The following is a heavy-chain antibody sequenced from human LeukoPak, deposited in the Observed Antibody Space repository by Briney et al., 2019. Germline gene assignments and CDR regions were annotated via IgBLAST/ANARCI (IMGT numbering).Heavy chain of an antibody. CDR2: INHSGST. Sequence: SETLSLTCAVYGGSFSGYYWSWIRQPPGKGLEWIGEINHSGSTNYNPSLKSRVTISVDTSKNQFSLKLSSVTAADTAVYYCARQGYYYDSSGYYQAWDYWGQGTLVTVSS. CDR1: GGSFSGYY. D-gene: IGHD3-22*01. J-gene: IGHJ4*02. V-gene: IGHV4-34*01. CDR3: ARQGYYYDSSGYYQAWDY.